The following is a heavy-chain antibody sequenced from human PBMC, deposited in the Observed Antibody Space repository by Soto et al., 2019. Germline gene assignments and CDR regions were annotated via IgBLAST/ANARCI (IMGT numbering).Heavy chain of an antibody. CDR1: GYTYINYY. D-gene: IGHD6-6*01. CDR3: VRATAARQRDYSYHYYLHI. V-gene: IGHV1-46*03. CDR2: INPNGGST. Sequence: GAPVKVSCKAFGYTYINYYIDRGRQTPGKGLEWMGVINPNGGSTVYAQKFQARVTLTRDTSTSTVYVELSSLRSDDTAVYFCVRATAARQRDYSYHYYLHIWGKGTTVTVSS. J-gene: IGHJ6*03.